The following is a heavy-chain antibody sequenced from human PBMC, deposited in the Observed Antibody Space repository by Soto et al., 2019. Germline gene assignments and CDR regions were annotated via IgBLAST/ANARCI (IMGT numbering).Heavy chain of an antibody. CDR2: ISYDGSNK. Sequence: QVQLVESGGGVVQPGRSLRLSCAASGFTFSSYAMHWVRQAPGKGLEWVAVISYDGSNKYYADSVKGRFTISRDNSKNTLYLQMNSLRAEDTAVYYCARASVAGNDYWGQGTLVTVSS. D-gene: IGHD6-19*01. V-gene: IGHV3-30-3*01. CDR1: GFTFSSYA. J-gene: IGHJ4*02. CDR3: ARASVAGNDY.